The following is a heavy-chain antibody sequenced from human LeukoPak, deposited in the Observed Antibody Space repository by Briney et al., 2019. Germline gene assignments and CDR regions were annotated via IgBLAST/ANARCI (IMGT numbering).Heavy chain of an antibody. V-gene: IGHV4-34*01. CDR2: INHSGST. CDR1: GGSFSGYY. D-gene: IGHD3-16*01. J-gene: IGHJ4*02. CDR3: ARTRGRIMVTFGGVHFDY. Sequence: SETLSLTCAVYGGSFSGYYWSWIRQPPGKGLEWIGEINHSGSTNYNPSLKSRVTISVDTSKNQLSLKLSSVTAADTAVYYCARTRGRIMVTFGGVHFDYWGQGTLVTVSS.